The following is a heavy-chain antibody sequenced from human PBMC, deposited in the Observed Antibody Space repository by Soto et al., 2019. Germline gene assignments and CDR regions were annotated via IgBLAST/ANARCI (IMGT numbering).Heavy chain of an antibody. CDR2: IYYSGST. V-gene: IGHV4-39*01. Sequence: QLQLQESGPGLVKPSETLSLTCTVSGGTINSTSYYWGWIRQPPGKGLEWIGGIYYSGSTYYNPYLKHRVNISVYKSKKQFSLKLISVTDADTSVYYCPRITLTNIVVWGQGTLVTVSS. D-gene: IGHD2-15*01. CDR1: GGTINSTSYY. J-gene: IGHJ4*02. CDR3: PRITLTNIVV.